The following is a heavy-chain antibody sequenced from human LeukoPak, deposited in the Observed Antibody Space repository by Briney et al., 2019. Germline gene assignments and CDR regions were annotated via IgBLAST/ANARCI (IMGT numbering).Heavy chain of an antibody. J-gene: IGHJ4*02. CDR3: AKAFTTITARFDD. CDR2: ISGSGATT. D-gene: IGHD6-6*01. V-gene: IGHV3-23*01. CDR1: GFTISNYA. Sequence: GGSLRLSCAASGFTISNYARNWVRQPPGKGLEWVSLISGSGATTNYADSVRGRFTISRDTSKNPLYLQINSLTAEDPAVYYCAKAFTTITARFDDWGQGTPVTVSS.